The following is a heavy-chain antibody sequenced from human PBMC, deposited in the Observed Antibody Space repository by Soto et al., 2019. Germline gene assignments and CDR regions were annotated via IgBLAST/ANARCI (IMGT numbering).Heavy chain of an antibody. CDR1: GFTFGDYA. V-gene: IGHV3-23*01. Sequence: GGSLRLSCAASGFTFGDYAMTWVRQAPGKGLEWVSGISGSGYSTYYADSLKGRFTVSRDNSQNTLYLQMSSLTAEDAAVYYCARTDGSGNYPNWLDTGGKGNIVTVSS. D-gene: IGHD3-10*01. CDR3: ARTDGSGNYPNWLDT. J-gene: IGHJ5*02. CDR2: ISGSGYST.